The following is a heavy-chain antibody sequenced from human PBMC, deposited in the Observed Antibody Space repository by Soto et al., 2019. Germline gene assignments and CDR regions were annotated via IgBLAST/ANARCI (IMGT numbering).Heavy chain of an antibody. CDR3: VSPGYSSGWYWYFDL. Sequence: QLQLQESGPGLVKPSETLSLTCTVSGGSISSSSYYWGWIRQPPGKGLEWIGSIYYSGSTYYNPSLKSRVTISVDTSKNQFSLKLSSVTAADTAVYYCVSPGYSSGWYWYFDLWGRGTLVTVSS. CDR2: IYYSGST. J-gene: IGHJ2*01. D-gene: IGHD6-19*01. CDR1: GGSISSSSYY. V-gene: IGHV4-39*01.